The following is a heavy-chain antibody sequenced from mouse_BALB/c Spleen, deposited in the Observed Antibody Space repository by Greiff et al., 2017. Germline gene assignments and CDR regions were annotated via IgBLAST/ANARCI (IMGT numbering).Heavy chain of an antibody. CDR3: TRSRDYWYFDV. CDR2: IDPETGGT. J-gene: IGHJ1*01. V-gene: IGHV1-15*01. Sequence: QVQLKQSGAELVRPGASVTLSCKASGYTFTDYEMHWVKQTPVHGLEWIGAIDPETGGTAYNQKFKGKATLTADKSSSTAYMELRSLTSEDSAVYYCTRSRDYWYFDVWGAGTTVTVSS. CDR1: GYTFTDYE.